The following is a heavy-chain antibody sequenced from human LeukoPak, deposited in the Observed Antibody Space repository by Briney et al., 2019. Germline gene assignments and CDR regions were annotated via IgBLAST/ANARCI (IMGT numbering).Heavy chain of an antibody. CDR1: GFTFSRNL. D-gene: IGHD6-13*01. V-gene: IGHV3-7*01. CDR2: IYQDGSEK. CDR3: ASERPSSSWYDY. Sequence: GGSLRLSCAASGFTFSRNLMTWARQAPGKGLEWVANIYQDGSEKYYVDSVRGRFTISRDNAKNTLYLQMNSLRAEDTAVYFCASERPSSSWYDYWGQGTLVTVSS. J-gene: IGHJ4*02.